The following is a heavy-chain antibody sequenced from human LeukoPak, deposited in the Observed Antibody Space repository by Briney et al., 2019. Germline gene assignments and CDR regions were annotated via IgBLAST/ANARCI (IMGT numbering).Heavy chain of an antibody. CDR1: GGSISTYY. CDR2: IFYSGIT. J-gene: IGHJ3*02. CDR3: ARTKSNGAFDI. Sequence: SETLSLTCTVSGGSISTYYWSWIRQPPGKGLEWIGYIFYSGITNYNPSLKSRVTTSLDTSKNQFSLKLSSVTAADTAVYYCARTKSNGAFDIWGQGTMVTVSS. D-gene: IGHD4/OR15-4a*01. V-gene: IGHV4-59*01.